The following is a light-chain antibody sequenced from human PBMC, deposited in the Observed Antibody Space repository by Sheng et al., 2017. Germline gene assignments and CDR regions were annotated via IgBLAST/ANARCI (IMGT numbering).Light chain of an antibody. CDR1: SSNIGRNY. Sequence: QSVLTQPPSASGTPGQRVTISCSGSSSNIGRNYVYWYQQLPGTAPKLLIYRDNQRPSGVPDRFSGSKSGTSASLAISGLRSEDEADYYCAAWDDSLSGLAVFGGGTQLTRPR. CDR3: AAWDDSLSGLAV. J-gene: IGLJ7*01. V-gene: IGLV1-47*01. CDR2: RDN.